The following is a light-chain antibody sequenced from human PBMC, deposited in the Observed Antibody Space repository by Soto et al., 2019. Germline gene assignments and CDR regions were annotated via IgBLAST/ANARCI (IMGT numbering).Light chain of an antibody. J-gene: IGLJ1*01. CDR3: QSYDSNLSGFV. CDR2: SHR. Sequence: VLTQPPSVSGAPGQSVTISCTGSSSNSGAGFDVHWYQQFPGAAPKLLIYSHRNRPSGVPDRFSGSKSGTSASLAITGLQAEDEADYYCQSYDSNLSGFVFGTGTKVTVL. CDR1: SSNSGAGFD. V-gene: IGLV1-40*01.